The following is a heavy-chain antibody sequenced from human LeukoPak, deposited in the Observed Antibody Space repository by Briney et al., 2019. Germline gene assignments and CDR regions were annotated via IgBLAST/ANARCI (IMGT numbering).Heavy chain of an antibody. CDR3: ARDRRYFDWLPVAERRRRAFDI. CDR1: GGSISSGSYY. Sequence: NPSQTLSLTCTVSGGSISSGSYYWSWIRQPAGKGLEWIGRIYTSGSTNYNPSLKSRVTMSVDTSKNQFSLKLSSVTAADTAVYYCARDRRYFDWLPVAERRRRAFDIWGQGTMVTVSS. V-gene: IGHV4-61*02. J-gene: IGHJ3*02. D-gene: IGHD3-9*01. CDR2: IYTSGST.